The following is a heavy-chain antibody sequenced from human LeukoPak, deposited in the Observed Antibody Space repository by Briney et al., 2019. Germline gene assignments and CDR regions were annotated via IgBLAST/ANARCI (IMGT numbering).Heavy chain of an antibody. CDR2: IIGSGGST. CDR1: GFTFSGYA. Sequence: GGSLRLSCAASGFTFSGYAMSWVRQAPGKGLEWVSAIIGSGGSTYYADSVKGRFTISRDNSKNTLYLQMNSLRAEDTALYYCAKEMSDIVAGYADAFDIWGQGTMVTVSS. V-gene: IGHV3-23*01. J-gene: IGHJ3*02. D-gene: IGHD3-9*01. CDR3: AKEMSDIVAGYADAFDI.